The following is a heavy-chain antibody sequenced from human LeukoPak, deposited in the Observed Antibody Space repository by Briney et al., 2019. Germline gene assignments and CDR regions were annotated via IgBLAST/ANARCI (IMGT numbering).Heavy chain of an antibody. CDR2: INHSGST. CDR1: GGSFSGYY. V-gene: IGHV4-34*01. J-gene: IGHJ5*02. CDR3: ARGRIAARWLDP. D-gene: IGHD6-6*01. Sequence: SETLSLTCAVYGGSFSGYYWGWIRQPPGKGLEWIGEINHSGSTNYNPSLKSRVTISVDTSKDQFSLKLSSVTAADTAVYYCARGRIAARWLDPWGQGTLVTVSS.